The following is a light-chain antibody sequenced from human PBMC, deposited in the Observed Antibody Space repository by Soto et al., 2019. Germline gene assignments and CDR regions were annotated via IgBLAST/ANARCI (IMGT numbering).Light chain of an antibody. CDR1: SSDVCAYNY. Sequence: QSVLTQPASVSGSPGQSITISCTGTSSDVCAYNYVSWYQQHPGKAPELMIYDVSNRPSGVSNRFSGSKSGNTASLTISGLQAEDEADHYCSSYTSSSTLGYVFGTGTKVTVL. V-gene: IGLV2-14*01. J-gene: IGLJ1*01. CDR3: SSYTSSSTLGYV. CDR2: DVS.